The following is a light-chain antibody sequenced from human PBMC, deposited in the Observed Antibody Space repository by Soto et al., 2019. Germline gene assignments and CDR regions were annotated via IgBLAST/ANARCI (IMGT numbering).Light chain of an antibody. CDR2: GAS. CDR1: QSVSSN. Sequence: EFVMTQSPATLSVSPGERATLSCRASQSVSSNVAWFQQKPGQPPRLLIYGASIRAAGIPARFSGGGSETEFTLTISSLQSEDFALYYCQQYNSWPTFGGGTKVDI. CDR3: QQYNSWPT. V-gene: IGKV3-15*01. J-gene: IGKJ4*01.